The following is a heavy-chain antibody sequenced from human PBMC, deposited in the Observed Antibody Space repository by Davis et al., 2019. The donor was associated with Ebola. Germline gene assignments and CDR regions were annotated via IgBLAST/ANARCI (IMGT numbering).Heavy chain of an antibody. D-gene: IGHD4-17*01. J-gene: IGHJ6*02. CDR3: ARGDYGAYYYYGMDV. CDR1: GFTFSSYA. V-gene: IGHV3-23*01. Sequence: GGSLRLSCAASGFTFSSYAMSWVRQAPGKGLEWVSAISGSGGSTYYADSVKGRFTISRDNSKNTLYLQMNSLRAEDTAVYYCARGDYGAYYYYGMDVWGQGTTVTVSS. CDR2: ISGSGGST.